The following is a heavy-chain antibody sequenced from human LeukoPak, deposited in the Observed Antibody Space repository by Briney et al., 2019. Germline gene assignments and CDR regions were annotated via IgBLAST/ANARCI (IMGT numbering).Heavy chain of an antibody. J-gene: IGHJ4*02. V-gene: IGHV3-7*03. CDR1: GFTFNSYW. D-gene: IGHD1-26*01. Sequence: GGSLRLSCAASGFTFNSYWMCWVRQAPGKGLEWVANIKQDGSVKYYVDSVKGRFTVSRDNAKNSLYLQMNSLRAEDTAVYYCVRLKVGVIDYWGQGTLVTVSS. CDR3: VRLKVGVIDY. CDR2: IKQDGSVK.